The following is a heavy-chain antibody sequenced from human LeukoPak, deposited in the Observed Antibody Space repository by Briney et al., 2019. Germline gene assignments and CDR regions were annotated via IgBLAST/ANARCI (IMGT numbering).Heavy chain of an antibody. CDR1: GGSISSSSYY. Sequence: SETLSLTCTVSGGSISSSSYYWDWIRQSPGKGLEWIGRIYTSGSTNYNPSLKSRVTISGDTSKNQFSLRLSSVTAADTAVYYCARASYSYDINGWVPFDYWGQGTLVTVSS. D-gene: IGHD3-22*01. J-gene: IGHJ4*02. V-gene: IGHV4-61*02. CDR3: ARASYSYDINGWVPFDY. CDR2: IYTSGST.